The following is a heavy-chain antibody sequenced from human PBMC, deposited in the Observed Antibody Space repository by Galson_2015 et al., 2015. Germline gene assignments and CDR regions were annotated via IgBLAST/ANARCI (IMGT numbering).Heavy chain of an antibody. V-gene: IGHV3-30*17. CDR1: GFNINDYV. CDR2: ASADGSNT. D-gene: IGHD2-15*01. J-gene: IGHJ4*02. Sequence: SLRLSCAASGFNINDYVLHWVRQAPGKGLEWVATASADGSNTFYAGSVKGRFTISRDNSKSTLYLRLTALGTEDTATYYCARGARWDVIALLAARLDHWGQGTLVTVAS. CDR3: ARGARWDVIALLAARLDH.